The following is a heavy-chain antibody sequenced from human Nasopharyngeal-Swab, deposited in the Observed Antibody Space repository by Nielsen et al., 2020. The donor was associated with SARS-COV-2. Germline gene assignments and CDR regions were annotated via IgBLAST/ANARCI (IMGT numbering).Heavy chain of an antibody. CDR3: ARDQIGDSSGYDFDY. CDR2: INPSGGST. Sequence: ASVKVSCKASGYTFTSYNMHWVRQAPGQGLEWMGIINPSGGSTSYAQRFQGRVTMTRDTSTSTVYMELSSLRSEDTAVYYCARDQIGDSSGYDFDYWGQGTLVTVSS. CDR1: GYTFTSYN. V-gene: IGHV1-46*01. D-gene: IGHD3-22*01. J-gene: IGHJ4*02.